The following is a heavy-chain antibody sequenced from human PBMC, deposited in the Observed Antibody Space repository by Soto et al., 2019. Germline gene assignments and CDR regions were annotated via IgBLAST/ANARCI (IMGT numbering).Heavy chain of an antibody. CDR1: GYTFTSYY. Sequence: GASVKVSCKASGYTFTSYYMHWVRQAPGQGLEWMGIINPSGGSTSYAQKFQGRVTMTRDTSTSTVYMELSSLRSEDTAVYYCAREGGGELRDRYYYYGMDVWGQGTTVPVAS. J-gene: IGHJ6*02. CDR2: INPSGGST. D-gene: IGHD1-26*01. CDR3: AREGGGELRDRYYYYGMDV. V-gene: IGHV1-46*01.